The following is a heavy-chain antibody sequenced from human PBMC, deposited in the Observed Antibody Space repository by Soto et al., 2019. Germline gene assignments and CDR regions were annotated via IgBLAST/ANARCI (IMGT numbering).Heavy chain of an antibody. CDR1: GFTFSSYA. J-gene: IGHJ6*02. CDR2: ISYDGSNK. Sequence: GGSLRLSCAASGFTFSSYAMHWVRQAPGKGLEWVAVISYDGSNKYYADSVKGRFTISRDNSKNTLYLQMNSLRAEDTAVYYCARYMTTVEKSDYYYGMDVWGQGTTVTVSS. CDR3: ARYMTTVEKSDYYYGMDV. V-gene: IGHV3-30-3*01. D-gene: IGHD4-17*01.